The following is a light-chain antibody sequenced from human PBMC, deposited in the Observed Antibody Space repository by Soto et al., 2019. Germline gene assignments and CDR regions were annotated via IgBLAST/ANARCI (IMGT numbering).Light chain of an antibody. V-gene: IGLV1-40*01. CDR1: SSNIGAGYD. Sequence: QSALTQTPSVSGAPGQKITMSCTGSSSNIGAGYDVHWYQQVPGAAPRLLIYADNNRPSGVPDRFSASKSGTSASLAITGLQIEDEANYYCQSYDTSLSGVIFGAGTKLTVL. CDR3: QSYDTSLSGVI. J-gene: IGLJ2*01. CDR2: ADN.